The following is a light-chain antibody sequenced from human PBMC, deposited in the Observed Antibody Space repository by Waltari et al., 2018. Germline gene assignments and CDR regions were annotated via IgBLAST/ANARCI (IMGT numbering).Light chain of an antibody. J-gene: IGLJ1*01. V-gene: IGLV2-14*01. CDR2: EVS. CDR1: SSDVGGYNH. CDR3: SSYTSSSTPV. Sequence: QSALTQPASVSGSPGQSITISCTGTSSDVGGYNHVSWYQQHPGKAPKLMIYEVSNRPSGVSNRFSGSKSGNTASLTISGLQAEDEADYYCSSYTSSSTPVFGTGTKVTVL.